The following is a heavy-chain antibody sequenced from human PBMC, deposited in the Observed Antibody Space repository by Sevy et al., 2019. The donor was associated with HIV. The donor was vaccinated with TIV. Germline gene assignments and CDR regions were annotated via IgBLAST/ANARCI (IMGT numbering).Heavy chain of an antibody. J-gene: IGHJ6*02. CDR3: AREGGYDSSYYYYGMDV. CDR2: IKQDGSEK. CDR1: GFTFSSYW. D-gene: IGHD5-12*01. Sequence: GGSLRLSCAASGFTFSSYWMSWGRQAPGKGLEWVANIKQDGSEKYYVDSVKGRFTISRDNAKNSLYLQMNSLRAEDTAVYYCAREGGYDSSYYYYGMDVWGQGTTVTVSS. V-gene: IGHV3-7*01.